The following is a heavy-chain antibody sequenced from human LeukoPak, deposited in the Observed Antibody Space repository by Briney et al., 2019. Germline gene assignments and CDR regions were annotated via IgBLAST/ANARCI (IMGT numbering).Heavy chain of an antibody. J-gene: IGHJ4*02. CDR2: IYYSGST. CDR3: ARARDSSSWAYYFDY. Sequence: SETLSLTCTVSAGSISSYYWSLIRQPPGKGLEWIGYIYYSGSTNYNPSLKSRVTISVDTSKNQFSLKLSSVTAADTAVYYCARARDSSSWAYYFDYWGQGTLVTVSS. V-gene: IGHV4-59*01. CDR1: AGSISSYY. D-gene: IGHD6-13*01.